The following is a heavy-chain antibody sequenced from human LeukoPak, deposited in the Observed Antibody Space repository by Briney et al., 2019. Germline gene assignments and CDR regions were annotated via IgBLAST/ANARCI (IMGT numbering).Heavy chain of an antibody. J-gene: IGHJ3*02. CDR3: AMEFDAFDI. Sequence: SQTLSLTCAISGDSVFSNSSWNWIRPSPSRGLEWLGRTYYRSKWYNDYGVSVKSRININPDTSKNHFSLQLSSVTPEDTAVYYCAMEFDAFDIWGRGTMVTVSS. CDR1: GDSVFSNSS. CDR2: TYYRSKWYN. D-gene: IGHD1-1*01. V-gene: IGHV6-1*01.